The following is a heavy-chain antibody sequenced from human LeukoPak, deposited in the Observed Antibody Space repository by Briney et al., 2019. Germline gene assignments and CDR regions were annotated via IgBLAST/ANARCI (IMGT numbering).Heavy chain of an antibody. CDR1: GGTFSSYA. CDR3: ARAIGNTVTPYYFDY. V-gene: IGHV1-69*05. Sequence: VASVKVSCKASGGTFSSYAITWVRQAPGQGLEWMGGIIPILGTANYAQKFQGRVTITTDESTSTAYMELSSLRSEDTAVYYCARAIGNTVTPYYFDYWGQGTLVTVSS. J-gene: IGHJ4*02. D-gene: IGHD4-11*01. CDR2: IIPILGTA.